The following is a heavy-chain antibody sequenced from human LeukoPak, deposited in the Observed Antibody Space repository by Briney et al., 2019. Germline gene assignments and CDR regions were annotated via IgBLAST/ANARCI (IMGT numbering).Heavy chain of an antibody. Sequence: GGSLRLSCAASGFTFSDYYMSWIRQAPGKGLEWVSYISSSGSNIYYADSVKGRFTISRDNAKNSLYLQMNSLRAEDTAVYYCARVGYCSSTSCYPFDAYNWFAPWGQGTLVTVSS. D-gene: IGHD2-2*01. CDR3: ARVGYCSSTSCYPFDAYNWFAP. J-gene: IGHJ5*02. CDR2: ISSSGSNI. CDR1: GFTFSDYY. V-gene: IGHV3-11*01.